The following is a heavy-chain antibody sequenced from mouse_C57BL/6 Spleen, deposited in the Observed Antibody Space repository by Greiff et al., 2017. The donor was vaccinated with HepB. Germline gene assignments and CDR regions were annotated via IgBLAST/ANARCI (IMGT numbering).Heavy chain of an antibody. CDR1: GYTFTSYW. CDR3: ARRLRGHMDY. CDR2: IDPSDSYT. Sequence: VQLQQPGAELVKPGASVKLSCKASGYTFTSYWMQWVKQRPGQGLEWIGEIDPSDSYTNYNQKFKGKATLTVDTSSSTAYMQLSSLTSEDSAVYYCARRLRGHMDYWGQGTSVTVSS. J-gene: IGHJ4*01. V-gene: IGHV1-50*01. D-gene: IGHD2-2*01.